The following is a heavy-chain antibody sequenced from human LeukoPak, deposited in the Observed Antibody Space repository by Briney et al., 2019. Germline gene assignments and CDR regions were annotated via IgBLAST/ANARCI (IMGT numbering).Heavy chain of an antibody. CDR1: GGSIISYY. CDR3: ARLKFYDSTGYTPGYYMDV. D-gene: IGHD3-22*01. CDR2: IYPSGGT. J-gene: IGHJ6*03. Sequence: PSETLSLTCTVSGGSIISYYWSWVRQSAGKGLKWIGRIYPSGGTEYNTSRKSRVTMSVDMSKKQFSLKLTSVTAADTAVYYCARLKFYDSTGYTPGYYMDVWGKGTTVTVSS. V-gene: IGHV4-4*07.